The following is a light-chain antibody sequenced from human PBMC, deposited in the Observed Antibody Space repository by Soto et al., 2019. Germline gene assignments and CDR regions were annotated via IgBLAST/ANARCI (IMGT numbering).Light chain of an antibody. V-gene: IGLV1-51*01. CDR3: GTWDSSLSAVV. J-gene: IGLJ2*01. Sequence: QSVLTQPPSVSAAPGQKVTISCSGSRSNIGNNYVSWYQQLPGTAPKLLIYDSDKRPSGIPDRFSGSKSGTSATLGITGLQTGDEADYYCGTWDSSLSAVVFGGGTKLTVL. CDR2: DSD. CDR1: RSNIGNNY.